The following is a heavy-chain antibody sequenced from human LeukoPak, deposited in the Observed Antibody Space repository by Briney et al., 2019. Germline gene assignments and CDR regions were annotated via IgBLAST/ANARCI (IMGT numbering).Heavy chain of an antibody. J-gene: IGHJ4*02. Sequence: GESLKISCKGSGYSFSNYWIGWVRQMPRKGLEWMGIIYPGDSDTRYSPTFQGHVTISADNSISTAYLQWSSLKASDTAMYYCATYSGVWVLLNWRQGTLVAVSS. CDR2: IYPGDSDT. CDR3: ATYSGVWVLLN. D-gene: IGHD2-15*01. V-gene: IGHV5-51*01. CDR1: GYSFSNYW.